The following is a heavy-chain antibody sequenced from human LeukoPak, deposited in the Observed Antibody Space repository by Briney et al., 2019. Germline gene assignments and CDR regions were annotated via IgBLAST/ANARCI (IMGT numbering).Heavy chain of an antibody. CDR3: AKGNSGSNDY. V-gene: IGHV3-30*02. CDR1: GFTFSSYG. CDR2: IRSDGGNK. Sequence: GGSLRLSCVAPGFTFSSYGMHWVRQAPGKGLEWVAFIRSDGGNKNYADSVKGRFTISRDNSKNTLYLQMNSLSTEDTAVYYCAKGNSGSNDYWGQGTLVTVSS. D-gene: IGHD1-26*01. J-gene: IGHJ4*02.